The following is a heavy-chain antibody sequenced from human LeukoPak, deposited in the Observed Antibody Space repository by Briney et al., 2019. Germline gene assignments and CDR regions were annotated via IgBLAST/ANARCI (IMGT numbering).Heavy chain of an antibody. D-gene: IGHD3-10*01. Sequence: AGESLKISCKGSGYSFTSYWIGWVRQMPGKGLEWMGIIYPGDSDTRYSPSFQGQVTISADKSISTAYLQWSSLKASDTATYYCARFRLSMVRGVILYYYYMDVWGKGTTVTVSS. CDR2: IYPGDSDT. V-gene: IGHV5-51*01. CDR3: ARFRLSMVRGVILYYYYMDV. CDR1: GYSFTSYW. J-gene: IGHJ6*03.